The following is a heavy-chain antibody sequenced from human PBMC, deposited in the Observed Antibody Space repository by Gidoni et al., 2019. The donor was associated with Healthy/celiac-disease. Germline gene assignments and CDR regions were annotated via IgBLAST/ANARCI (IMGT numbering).Heavy chain of an antibody. Sequence: QVQLVESGGGVVQPGRSLRLSCAASGFTSSSYGMHWVRQAPGKGLEWVAVIWYDGSNKYYADSVKGRFTISRDNSKNTLYLQMNSLRAEDTAVYYCARTHYDYAAFDIWGQGTMVTVSS. J-gene: IGHJ3*02. D-gene: IGHD3-16*01. CDR2: IWYDGSNK. CDR3: ARTHYDYAAFDI. V-gene: IGHV3-33*01. CDR1: GFTSSSYG.